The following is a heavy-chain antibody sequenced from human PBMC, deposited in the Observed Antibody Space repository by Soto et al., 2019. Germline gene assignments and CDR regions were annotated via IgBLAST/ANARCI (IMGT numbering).Heavy chain of an antibody. D-gene: IGHD1-26*01. Sequence: GGSLRLSCAASGFTFSSYWMHWVRQAPGKGLEWVSRINSDGSSTSYADSVKGRFTISRDNAKNTLYLQMNSLSAEDTSVYYGARVGYSGGYCAFDIWGQGTMVTVSS. CDR2: INSDGSST. CDR1: GFTFSSYW. CDR3: ARVGYSGGYCAFDI. J-gene: IGHJ3*02. V-gene: IGHV3-74*01.